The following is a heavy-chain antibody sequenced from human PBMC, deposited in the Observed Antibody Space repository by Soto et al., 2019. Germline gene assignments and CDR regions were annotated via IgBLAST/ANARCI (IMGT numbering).Heavy chain of an antibody. V-gene: IGHV3-30*18. CDR1: GFTFSSYG. Sequence: GGSLRLSCAASGFTFSSYGMHWVRQAPGKGLEWVAVISYDGSNKYYADSVKGRLTISRDNSKNTLYLQMNSLRAEDTAVYYCAKDLYYDSSGPNPAIDYWGQGTLVTVSS. CDR2: ISYDGSNK. J-gene: IGHJ4*02. D-gene: IGHD3-22*01. CDR3: AKDLYYDSSGPNPAIDY.